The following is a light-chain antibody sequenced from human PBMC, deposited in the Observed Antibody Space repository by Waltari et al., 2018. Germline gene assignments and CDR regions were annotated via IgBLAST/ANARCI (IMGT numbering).Light chain of an antibody. CDR2: GAS. J-gene: IGKJ2*01. CDR1: QSVTTN. V-gene: IGKV3-15*01. CDR3: HQYNDGPPFN. Sequence: EIVMTQSPATLSVSPGERAIISCRASQSVTTNLAWYQQKPGQPPRLLIYGASTRATDIPARFSGSGSGTEFTLTITSLQSEDFAVYYCHQYNDGPPFNFGQGTHLEVK.